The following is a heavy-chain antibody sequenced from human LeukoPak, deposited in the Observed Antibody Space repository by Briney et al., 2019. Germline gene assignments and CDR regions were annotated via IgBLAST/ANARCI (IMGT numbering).Heavy chain of an antibody. J-gene: IGHJ4*02. Sequence: GGSLRLSCAASGFTSSSYSMNWVRQAPGKGLDWVSYISSSTNTIYYADSVKGRFTISRDNAKTSLYLQMNSLRAEDTAVYYCARGIAVAGTELDYWGQGTLVTVSS. V-gene: IGHV3-48*04. D-gene: IGHD6-19*01. CDR2: ISSSTNTI. CDR3: ARGIAVAGTELDY. CDR1: GFTSSSYS.